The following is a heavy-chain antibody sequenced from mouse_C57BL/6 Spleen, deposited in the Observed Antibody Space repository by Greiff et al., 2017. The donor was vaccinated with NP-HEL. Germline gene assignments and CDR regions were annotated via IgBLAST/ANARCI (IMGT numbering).Heavy chain of an antibody. CDR3: VLIYYDYDDAFAY. CDR1: GFNIKDYY. Sequence: VQLKQSGAELVKPGASVKLSCTASGFNIKDYYMHWVKQRTEQGLEWIGRIDPEDGETKYAPKFQGKATITADTSSNTAYLQLSSLTSEDTAAYYCVLIYYDYDDAFAYWGQGTLVTVSA. J-gene: IGHJ3*01. V-gene: IGHV14-2*01. CDR2: IDPEDGET. D-gene: IGHD2-4*01.